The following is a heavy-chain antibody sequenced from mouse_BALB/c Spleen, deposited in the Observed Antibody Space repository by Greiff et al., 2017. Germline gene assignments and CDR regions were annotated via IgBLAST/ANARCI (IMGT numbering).Heavy chain of an antibody. D-gene: IGHD1-1*01. V-gene: IGHV1-55*01. J-gene: IGHJ4*01. CDR3: ATTVVDAMDY. Sequence: QVQLKQPGAELVKPGTSVKLSCKASGYNFTSYWINWVKLRPGQGLEWIGDIYPGSGSTNYNEKFKSKATLTVDTSSSTAYMQLSSLASEDSALYYCATTVVDAMDYWGQGTSVTVSS. CDR1: GYNFTSYW. CDR2: IYPGSGST.